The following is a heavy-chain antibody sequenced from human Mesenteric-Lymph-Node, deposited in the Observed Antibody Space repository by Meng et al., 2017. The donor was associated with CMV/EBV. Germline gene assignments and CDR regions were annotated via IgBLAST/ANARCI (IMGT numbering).Heavy chain of an antibody. D-gene: IGHD3-22*01. Sequence: GESLKISCAASGFTFSSYSMNWVRQAPGKGLGWVSTISGSCGSTYYADSVKGRFIISRDNSKNTLYLQMNSLRAEDTAVYYCAKHCYDSSGYSKYWGQGTLVTVSS. CDR2: ISGSCGST. J-gene: IGHJ4*02. V-gene: IGHV3-23*01. CDR1: GFTFSSYS. CDR3: AKHCYDSSGYSKY.